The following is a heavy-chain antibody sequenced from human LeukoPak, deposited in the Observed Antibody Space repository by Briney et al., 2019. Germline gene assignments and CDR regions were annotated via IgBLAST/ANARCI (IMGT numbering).Heavy chain of an antibody. CDR1: GYTFTSYD. J-gene: IGHJ4*02. D-gene: IGHD3-22*01. CDR2: MNPNSGNT. CDR3: AIPTGTDYYDSSGYYYY. Sequence: GASVKVSCKASGYTFTSYDINWVRQATGQGLEWMGWMNPNSGNTGYAQKFQGRVTMTRNTSISTAYMELSSLRSEDTAVYYCAIPTGTDYYDSSGYYYYWGQGTLVTVSS. V-gene: IGHV1-8*01.